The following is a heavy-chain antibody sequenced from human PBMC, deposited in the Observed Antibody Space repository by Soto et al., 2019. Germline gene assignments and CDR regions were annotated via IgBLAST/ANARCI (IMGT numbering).Heavy chain of an antibody. CDR3: ARGELGDYGFFDY. CDR1: GGSFSGYY. CDR2: IXHSGSX. D-gene: IGHD4-17*01. V-gene: IGHV4-34*01. Sequence: SXTPSLTCAVYGGSFSGYYWSWIRQPPGKGLEWIGKIXHSGSXNYNTYIKSRXXISVDKSXXQFYMKLSSVTAAETAVYYCARGELGDYGFFDYWGQGTLVTVSS. J-gene: IGHJ4*02.